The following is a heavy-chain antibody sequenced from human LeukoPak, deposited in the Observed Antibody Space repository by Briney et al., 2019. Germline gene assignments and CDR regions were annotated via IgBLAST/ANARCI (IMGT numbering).Heavy chain of an antibody. CDR1: GFTFDYYG. V-gene: IGHV3-20*04. J-gene: IGHJ6*03. CDR2: INWKGRST. CDR3: ARPKLHYDFSSRYYYYYYMDV. D-gene: IGHD3-3*01. Sequence: GGSVTLSCAASGFTFDYYGMRWLRQAPGKGLEEVAGINWKGRSTGYADSVKGRFTICRDNAKNSLYLQMNRLRAEDTSLYYCARPKLHYDFSSRYYYYYYMDVWGKGTTVTASS.